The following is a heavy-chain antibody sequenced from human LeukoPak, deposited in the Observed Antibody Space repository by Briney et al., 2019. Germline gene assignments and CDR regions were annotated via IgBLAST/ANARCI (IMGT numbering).Heavy chain of an antibody. V-gene: IGHV3-53*05. D-gene: IGHD3-10*01. CDR2: IYSGGST. CDR3: ARDREDY. J-gene: IGHJ4*02. Sequence: GGSLRLSCAASGFTFSTYAMSWVRQAPGKGLEWVSVIYSGGSTYYADSVKGRFTISRDKSKNTLYLQMNSLRAEDTAVYYCARDREDYWGQGTLVTVSS. CDR1: GFTFSTYA.